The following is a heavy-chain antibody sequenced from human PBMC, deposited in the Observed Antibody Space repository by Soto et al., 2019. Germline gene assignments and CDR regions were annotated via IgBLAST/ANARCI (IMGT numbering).Heavy chain of an antibody. CDR1: DGSISSSSHY. CDR3: ARLGRTTMLRGAAYCFDY. J-gene: IGHJ4*02. V-gene: IGHV4-39*01. Sequence: SETLSLTCAVSDGSISSSSHYWGWIRQPPGKGLEWIGSFYYSGTTYYNPSLKSRVTISVDTSQNQFSLKLGSVTAADTALYYCARLGRTTMLRGAAYCFDYWGQGTLVTVSS. CDR2: FYYSGTT. D-gene: IGHD3-10*01.